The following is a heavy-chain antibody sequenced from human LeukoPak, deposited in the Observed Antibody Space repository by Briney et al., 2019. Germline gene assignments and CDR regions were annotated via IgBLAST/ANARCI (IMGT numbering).Heavy chain of an antibody. CDR2: ITSSGNTI. CDR3: ARLTTMTTTGGPFDY. V-gene: IGHV3-48*03. D-gene: IGHD4-17*01. CDR1: GFTFSSYE. Sequence: GGSLRLSCAASGFTFSSYEMNWVRQAPGKGLEWVSYITSSGNTIYYADSVKGRFTISRDNAKNSLYLQMNSLRAEDTAIYYCARLTTMTTTGGPFDYWGQGTLVTVSS. J-gene: IGHJ4*02.